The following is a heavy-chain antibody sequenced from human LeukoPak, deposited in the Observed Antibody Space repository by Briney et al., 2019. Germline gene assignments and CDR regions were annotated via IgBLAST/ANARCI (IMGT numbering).Heavy chain of an antibody. V-gene: IGHV1-8*01. CDR1: GYTFTSYD. CDR2: MNPNSGNT. D-gene: IGHD3-10*01. Sequence: ASVKVSCKASGYTFTSYDINWVRQATGQGREWMGWMNPNSGNTGYAQKFQGRVTMTRNTSISTAYMELSSLRSEDTAVYYCARVTWFGELPRGLYYYYYMDVWGKGTTVTVSS. CDR3: ARVTWFGELPRGLYYYYYMDV. J-gene: IGHJ6*03.